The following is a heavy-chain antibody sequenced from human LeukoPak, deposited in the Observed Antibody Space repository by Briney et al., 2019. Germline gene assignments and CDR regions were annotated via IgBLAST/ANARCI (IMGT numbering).Heavy chain of an antibody. J-gene: IGHJ4*02. V-gene: IGHV3-74*01. D-gene: IGHD3/OR15-3a*01. CDR2: ISSDGTTT. CDR3: ASDPYIANFWTGYPHC. CDR1: GFIFSNSW. Sequence: GGSLRLSCAASGFIFSNSWMHWVRQAPGKGLVWVSRISSDGTTTYYADSVKGRFTISRDNAKNTLFLQMNRLRPEDTALYYCASDPYIANFWTGYPHCWGQGTLVTVPS.